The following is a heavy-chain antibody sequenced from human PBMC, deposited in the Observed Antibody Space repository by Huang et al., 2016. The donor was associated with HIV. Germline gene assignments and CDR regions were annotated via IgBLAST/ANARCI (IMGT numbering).Heavy chain of an antibody. Sequence: EVQLVESGGGLVQPGGSLRLSCASSGFTFSSYWMHWVRQAPGKGLGVLSRINNDGRISTYADSVKGRITISRDNARNTMYLQMTTLSAGDTAVYYCARHRSSGGVEEAFDIWGPGTLVTVAS. V-gene: IGHV3-74*03. CDR2: INNDGRIS. CDR3: ARHRSSGGVEEAFDI. CDR1: GFTFSSYW. D-gene: IGHD2-8*02. J-gene: IGHJ3*02.